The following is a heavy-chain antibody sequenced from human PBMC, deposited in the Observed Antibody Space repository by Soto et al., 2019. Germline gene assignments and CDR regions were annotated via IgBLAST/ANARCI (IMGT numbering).Heavy chain of an antibody. D-gene: IGHD2-15*01. CDR2: IIPILGIA. J-gene: IGHJ6*01. V-gene: IGHV1-69*08. CDR1: GGTFSSYT. CDR3: AREYCSGGSCYVGEYDYYGMDV. Sequence: QVQLVQSGAEVKKPGSSVKVSCKASGGTFSSYTISWVRQAPGQGLEWMGRIIPILGIANYAQKFQGRVTITADKSTSTAYMELSSLRSEDTAVYYCAREYCSGGSCYVGEYDYYGMDVW.